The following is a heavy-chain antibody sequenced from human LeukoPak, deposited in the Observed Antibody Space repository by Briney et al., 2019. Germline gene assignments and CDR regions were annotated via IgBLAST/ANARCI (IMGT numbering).Heavy chain of an antibody. D-gene: IGHD1-26*01. CDR2: ISGSGGNT. V-gene: IGHV3-23*01. Sequence: GGSLSLTCAASGFSFSNFAMNWVRLAPGKGLEWVSSISGSGGNTYYADSVNGRVTISRDNSMDTLYLHINGLRVEDTATYFCAKSGSGGYYYYDYHMDAWGKRTAATFSS. J-gene: IGHJ6*03. CDR3: AKSGSGGYYYYDYHMDA. CDR1: GFSFSNFA.